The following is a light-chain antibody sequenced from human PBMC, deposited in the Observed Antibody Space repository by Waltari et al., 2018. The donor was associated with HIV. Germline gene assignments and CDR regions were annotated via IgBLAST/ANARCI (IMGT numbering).Light chain of an antibody. Sequence: QSALTQPASVSGSPGPSITISCTGASSHVGCYDCISWYQQHPGKAPRLIIYEVTNRPSGVSNRFFGSKSANTASLTISGLQADDEADYYCSYTGTNSLHFGGGTKVTVL. V-gene: IGLV2-14*01. CDR3: CSYTGTNSLH. CDR2: EVT. CDR1: SSHVGCYDC. J-gene: IGLJ2*01.